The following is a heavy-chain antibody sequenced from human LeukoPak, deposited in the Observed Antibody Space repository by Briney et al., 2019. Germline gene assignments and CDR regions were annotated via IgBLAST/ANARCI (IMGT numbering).Heavy chain of an antibody. Sequence: PGGPLRFSCAASGFTFSSYAMSWVPQAPGKGLEWVSAISGSGGSTYYADSVKGRFTISRDNSKNTLYLQMNSLRAEDTAVYYCAKGRGRYFDYWGQGTLVTVSS. V-gene: IGHV3-23*01. J-gene: IGHJ4*02. CDR3: AKGRGRYFDY. CDR1: GFTFSSYA. CDR2: ISGSGGST. D-gene: IGHD1-26*01.